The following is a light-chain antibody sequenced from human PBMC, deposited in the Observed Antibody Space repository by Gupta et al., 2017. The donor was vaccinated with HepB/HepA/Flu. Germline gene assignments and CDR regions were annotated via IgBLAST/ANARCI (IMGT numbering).Light chain of an antibody. CDR1: SSDVGSYNL. CDR2: EVS. V-gene: IGLV2-23*02. J-gene: IGLJ1*01. CDR3: CSYAGSGTYV. Sequence: QSALTQPASVSGSPGQSITISCTGVSSDVGSYNLVSWYQQHPGKAPKLMIYEVSKRPSGVSNRFSGSKSGNTASLTISGLQAEDEADYYCCSYAGSGTYVFGTGTKVTVL.